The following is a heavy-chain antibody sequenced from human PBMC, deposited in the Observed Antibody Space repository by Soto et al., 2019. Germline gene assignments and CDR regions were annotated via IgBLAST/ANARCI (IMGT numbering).Heavy chain of an antibody. CDR1: GFTFSSYS. J-gene: IGHJ5*02. CDR3: ARESAALNWFDP. CDR2: VSSSSSTI. V-gene: IGHV3-48*02. Sequence: EVQLVESGGGLVQPGGSLRLSCAASGFTFSSYSMNWVRQAPGKGLEWVSYVSSSSSTIYYADSVKGRFTISRDNAKNSLYLQMNSLRDEDTAVYYCARESAALNWFDPWGQGTLVTVSS. D-gene: IGHD2-2*01.